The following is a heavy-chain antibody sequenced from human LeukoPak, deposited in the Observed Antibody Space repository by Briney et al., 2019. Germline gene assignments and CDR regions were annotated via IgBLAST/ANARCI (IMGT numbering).Heavy chain of an antibody. V-gene: IGHV5-51*01. CDR1: GYSFTSYW. Sequence: GESLKISCKGSGYSFTSYWIGWVRQMPGKGLEWMGIIYPGDSDTRYSPSFQGQVTISADKSISTAYPQWSSLKASDTAMYYCARRNHYDFWSGYYNYYYGMDVWGQGTTVTVSS. CDR3: ARRNHYDFWSGYYNYYYGMDV. D-gene: IGHD3-3*01. J-gene: IGHJ6*02. CDR2: IYPGDSDT.